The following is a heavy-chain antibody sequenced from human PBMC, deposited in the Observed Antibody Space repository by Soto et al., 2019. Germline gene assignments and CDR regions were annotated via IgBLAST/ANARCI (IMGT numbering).Heavy chain of an antibody. CDR1: GFSLDTSGVG. J-gene: IGHJ4*02. CDR3: GLRVVGGNSNDYYVAY. CDR2: IFWNDAR. V-gene: IGHV2-5*01. Sequence: QITLKESGPTLVRPAQTLTLTCTFSGFSLDTSGVGVGWIRQPPGKAPEWLALIFWNDARRYSPSLRSRPTITKDTPKAQVVLTMANVDPVDTATYRWGLRVVGGNSNDYYVAYRGQGIMVAVSS. D-gene: IGHD1-26*01.